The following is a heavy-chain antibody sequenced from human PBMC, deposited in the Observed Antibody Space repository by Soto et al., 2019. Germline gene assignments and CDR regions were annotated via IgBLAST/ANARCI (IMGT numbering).Heavy chain of an antibody. CDR3: ARRVVYYGSGSYYKYYYYYMDV. J-gene: IGHJ6*03. CDR1: GYSFTSYW. D-gene: IGHD3-10*01. CDR2: IYPGDSDT. V-gene: IGHV5-51*01. Sequence: GESLKISCKGSGYSFTSYWIGWVRQMPGKGLEWMGIIYPGDSDTRYNPSLKSRVTISVDTSKNQFSLKLSSVTAADTAVYYCARRVVYYGSGSYYKYYYYYMDVWGKGTTVTVSS.